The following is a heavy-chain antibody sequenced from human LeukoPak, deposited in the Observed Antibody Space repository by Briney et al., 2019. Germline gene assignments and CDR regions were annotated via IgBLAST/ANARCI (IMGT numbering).Heavy chain of an antibody. Sequence: ASVKVSCKASGYTFTAYGISWVRQAPGQGLEWMGWINTYNGNTNYAQKLQGRVTMTTHTSTSTAYMEMRSLRSDDTAVYYCAKGDFWSGYPLCMDVWGQGTTVTVSS. D-gene: IGHD3-3*01. J-gene: IGHJ6*02. CDR1: GYTFTAYG. CDR3: AKGDFWSGYPLCMDV. CDR2: INTYNGNT. V-gene: IGHV1-18*01.